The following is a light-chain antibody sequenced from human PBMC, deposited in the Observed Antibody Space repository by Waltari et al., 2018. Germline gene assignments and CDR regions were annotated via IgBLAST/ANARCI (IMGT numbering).Light chain of an antibody. V-gene: IGKV3-11*01. J-gene: IGKJ1*01. Sequence: EIVLTQSPATLSLFSGGSATRSCRARQSVSSYLAWYQQKTGQAPRLHIYDASKRATGIPARFSGSGSGTNFTLTLSSLESEDFAVYYCQQRTSWTFGQGTKVDIK. CDR1: QSVSSY. CDR3: QQRTSWT. CDR2: DAS.